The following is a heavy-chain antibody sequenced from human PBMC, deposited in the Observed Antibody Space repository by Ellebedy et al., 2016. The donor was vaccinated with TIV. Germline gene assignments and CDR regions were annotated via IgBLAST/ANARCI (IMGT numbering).Heavy chain of an antibody. V-gene: IGHV3-30*18. Sequence: PGGSLRLSCAASGFTFSTYGMHWVRKAPGKGLEWVAVVSYVGNNKYYADSVKGRFTISRDNSENTLYLHMNSLRAEDTAVYYCAKDQGRFGELLFYWGQGTLVTVTS. CDR1: GFTFSTYG. CDR2: VSYVGNNK. J-gene: IGHJ4*02. CDR3: AKDQGRFGELLFY. D-gene: IGHD3-10*01.